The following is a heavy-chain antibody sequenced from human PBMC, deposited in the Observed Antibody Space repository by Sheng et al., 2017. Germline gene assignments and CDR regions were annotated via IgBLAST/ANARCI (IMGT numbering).Heavy chain of an antibody. Sequence: ESGGGLVQPGGSLRLSCAASGFTLSDHYMDWVRQAPGKGLEWVGRSKNKANRFSTEYAASVKGRFTISRDDSKKSLYLQMNGLKTEDTAVYYCVKEGDNVVVPVAIGENWGQGRVVTVSS. CDR3: VKEGDNVVVPVAIGEN. CDR2: SKNKANRFST. V-gene: IGHV3-72*01. J-gene: IGHJ4*02. CDR1: GFTLSDHY. D-gene: IGHD2-2*01.